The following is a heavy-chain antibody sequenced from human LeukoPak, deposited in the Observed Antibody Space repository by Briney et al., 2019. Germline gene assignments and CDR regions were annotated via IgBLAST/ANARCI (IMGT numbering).Heavy chain of an antibody. CDR3: ARPDDSESFYRANHY. D-gene: IGHD3-10*01. Sequence: GGSLRLSCAASGFSFNSYPMHWVRQAPGQGLEWVAVISNDGNNKYYADSVKGRFTISRDNSNNTLSLQMNGLRVEDTAVYYCARPDDSESFYRANHYWGRGTLVTVP. CDR1: GFSFNSYP. V-gene: IGHV3-30*04. CDR2: ISNDGNNK. J-gene: IGHJ4*02.